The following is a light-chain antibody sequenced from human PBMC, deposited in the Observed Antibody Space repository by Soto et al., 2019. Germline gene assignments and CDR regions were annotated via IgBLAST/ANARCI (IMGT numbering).Light chain of an antibody. CDR1: QNIGNK. J-gene: IGKJ3*01. CDR2: GAS. CDR3: QEYNYWHPIT. Sequence: IVMTQSPGTLSVSPGERATLSCRASQNIGNKVGWYQQKPGQAPRLLIYGASTRATGIPVRFSGSGSGTEFTLTITSLQSADPALYYCQEYNYWHPITFGPGTKVDIK. V-gene: IGKV3-15*01.